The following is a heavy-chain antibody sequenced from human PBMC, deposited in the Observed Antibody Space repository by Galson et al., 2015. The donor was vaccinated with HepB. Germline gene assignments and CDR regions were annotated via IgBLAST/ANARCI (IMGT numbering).Heavy chain of an antibody. V-gene: IGHV3-33*01. D-gene: IGHD1-26*01. CDR3: ARESSGSYFDY. Sequence: SLRLSCAASGFTFSSYGMHWVRQAPGKGLEWVAVIWYDGSNKYYADSVKGRFTISRDNSKNTLYLQMNSLRAEDTAVYYCARESSGSYFDYWGQGTLVTVSS. J-gene: IGHJ4*02. CDR2: IWYDGSNK. CDR1: GFTFSSYG.